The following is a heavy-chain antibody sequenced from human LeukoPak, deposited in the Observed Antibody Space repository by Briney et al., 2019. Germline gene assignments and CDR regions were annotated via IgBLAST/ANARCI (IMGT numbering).Heavy chain of an antibody. D-gene: IGHD2-2*01. CDR2: IIPIFGAA. V-gene: IGHV1-69*05. J-gene: IGHJ5*02. CDR1: GGTFSSYA. CDR3: ARDQIPAAAIPNWFDP. Sequence: SVKVSCKASGGTFSSYAISWVRQAPGQGLEWMGRIIPIFGAANYAQKFQGRVTITTDESTSTAYMELSSLRSEDTAVYYCARDQIPAAAIPNWFDPWGQGTLVTVSS.